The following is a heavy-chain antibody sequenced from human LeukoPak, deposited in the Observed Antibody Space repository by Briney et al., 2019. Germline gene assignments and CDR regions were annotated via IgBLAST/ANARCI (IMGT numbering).Heavy chain of an antibody. CDR3: ASVEVAGTSFGY. V-gene: IGHV4-39*01. Sequence: SETLSLTCTVSGGSISSSSYYWGWIRQPPGKGLEWIGSIYYSGSTYYNPSLKSRVTISVDTSKNQFSLKLSSVTAADTAVYYCASVEVAGTSFGYWGQGTLVTVSS. CDR2: IYYSGST. D-gene: IGHD6-19*01. CDR1: GGSISSSSYY. J-gene: IGHJ4*02.